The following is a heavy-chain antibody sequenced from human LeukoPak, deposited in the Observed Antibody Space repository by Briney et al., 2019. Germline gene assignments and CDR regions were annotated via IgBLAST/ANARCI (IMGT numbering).Heavy chain of an antibody. V-gene: IGHV1-8*01. CDR3: AIMITFWGVIAPYDY. D-gene: IGHD3-16*02. Sequence: GASVKVSCKASGYTFTSYDINWVRQATGQGLEWMGWMNPNSGNTGYAQKFQGRVTMTRNTSISTAYMELSSLRSEDTAVYYCAIMITFWGVIAPYDYWGQGTLVTVSS. J-gene: IGHJ4*02. CDR2: MNPNSGNT. CDR1: GYTFTSYD.